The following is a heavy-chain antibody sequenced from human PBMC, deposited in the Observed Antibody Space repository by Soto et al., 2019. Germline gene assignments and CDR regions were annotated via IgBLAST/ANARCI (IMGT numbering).Heavy chain of an antibody. Sequence: QVQLVQSGAEVRKPGASVKVSCKASGHTLASYDINWVRQATGQGLEWMGWMTPDSGDTGYAQKFQGRVTMTWDTSITTAYMELSSLRSDDTAVHYCARDPFYGWFDSWGQGTLVTVSS. D-gene: IGHD3-16*01. CDR2: MTPDSGDT. J-gene: IGHJ5*01. CDR1: GHTLASYD. V-gene: IGHV1-8*01. CDR3: ARDPFYGWFDS.